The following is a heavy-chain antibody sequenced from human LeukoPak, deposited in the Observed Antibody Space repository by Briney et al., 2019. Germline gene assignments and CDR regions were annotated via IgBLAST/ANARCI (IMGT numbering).Heavy chain of an antibody. J-gene: IGHJ5*02. D-gene: IGHD6-13*01. V-gene: IGHV3-21*04. CDR1: GFTFSSYS. CDR3: AREQQLGDWFDP. CDR2: ISSSSSYI. Sequence: GGSLRLSCAASGFTFSSYSMNWVRQAPGKGLEWVSSISSSSSYIYYADSVKGRFTISRDNAKNSLYLQMNSLRAEDTALYYCAREQQLGDWFDPWGQGTLVTVSS.